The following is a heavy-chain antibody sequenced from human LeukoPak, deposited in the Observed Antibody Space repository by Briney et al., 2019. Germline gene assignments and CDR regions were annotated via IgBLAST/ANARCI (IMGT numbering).Heavy chain of an antibody. D-gene: IGHD3-22*01. V-gene: IGHV4-59*08. CDR3: ARGDRDLGY. J-gene: IGHJ4*02. Sequence: SETLSLTCTVSGGXISSYYWNWIRQPPGKGLEWIGYIHDSGSTKYNPSLKSRVTISVETSKNQFSLKLSSVTAADTAVYYCARGDRDLGYWGQGTLVTVSS. CDR1: GGXISSYY. CDR2: IHDSGST.